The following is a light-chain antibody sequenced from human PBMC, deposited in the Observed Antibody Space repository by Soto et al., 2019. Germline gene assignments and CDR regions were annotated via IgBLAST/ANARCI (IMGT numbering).Light chain of an antibody. J-gene: IGKJ1*01. Sequence: EIVGTQSPGTLSLSPGERATLSCRASQSVSSSYLAWYPQKPGQAPRLLIYGASSRATGIPDRFSGSGSGTDFTLTISRLEPEEFAVYYWQQYGSSPWTFGQGTKVEIK. V-gene: IGKV3-20*01. CDR3: QQYGSSPWT. CDR2: GAS. CDR1: QSVSSSY.